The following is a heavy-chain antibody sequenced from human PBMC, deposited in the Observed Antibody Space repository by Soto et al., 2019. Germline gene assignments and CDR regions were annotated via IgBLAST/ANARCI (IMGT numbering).Heavy chain of an antibody. V-gene: IGHV3-23*01. CDR1: GFTFSSYA. Sequence: EVQLLESGGGLVQPGGSLRLSCAASGFTFSSYAMSWVRQAPGKGLEWVSAISGSAGSTYYADSVKGRFTISRDNSKNTLYLQMNILRAEDTAVYYCAKSYANLAEYFQHWGQGTLVTVSS. CDR3: AKSYANLAEYFQH. CDR2: ISGSAGST. J-gene: IGHJ1*01. D-gene: IGHD3-16*01.